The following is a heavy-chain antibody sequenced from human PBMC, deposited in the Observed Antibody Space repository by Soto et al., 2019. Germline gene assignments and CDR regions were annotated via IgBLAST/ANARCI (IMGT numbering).Heavy chain of an antibody. D-gene: IGHD3-3*01. CDR2: MNPNSGNK. V-gene: IGHV1-8*01. Sequence: QVQLVQSGAEVKKPGASVKVSCKASGYTFTSYDINWVRQATGQGLEWMGWMNPNSGNKGYAQKFQGSVTMTRNTSISTAYMELSSLRSEDTAVYYCARGPVNYDFWSGEGRAFDIWGQGTMVTVSS. CDR1: GYTFTSYD. J-gene: IGHJ3*02. CDR3: ARGPVNYDFWSGEGRAFDI.